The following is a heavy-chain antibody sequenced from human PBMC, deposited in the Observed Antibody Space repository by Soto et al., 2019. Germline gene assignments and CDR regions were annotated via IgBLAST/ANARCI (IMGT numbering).Heavy chain of an antibody. D-gene: IGHD3-16*02. CDR3: ARGPLGELSFNWFDP. Sequence: GGSLRLSCAASGFTFSSYSMNWVRQAPGKGLEWVSSISSSSSYIYHADSVKGRFTISRDNAKNSLYLQMNSLRAEDTAVYYCARGPLGELSFNWFDPWGQGTLVTVSS. V-gene: IGHV3-21*01. J-gene: IGHJ5*02. CDR2: ISSSSSYI. CDR1: GFTFSSYS.